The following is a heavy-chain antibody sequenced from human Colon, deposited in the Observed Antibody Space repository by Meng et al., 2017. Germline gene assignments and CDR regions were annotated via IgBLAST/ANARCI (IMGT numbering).Heavy chain of an antibody. Sequence: SETLSLTCAVSGYSISSGYYWGWIRQPPGMGLEGIGSNNHSGSTYYSRSLKSRVTISVDTSKNHFSLKLSSVTAADTAVYYCARAFLNDFGDYGYWGQGTLVTVSS. V-gene: IGHV4-38-2*01. D-gene: IGHD4-17*01. CDR1: GYSISSGYY. J-gene: IGHJ4*02. CDR3: ARAFLNDFGDYGY. CDR2: NNHSGST.